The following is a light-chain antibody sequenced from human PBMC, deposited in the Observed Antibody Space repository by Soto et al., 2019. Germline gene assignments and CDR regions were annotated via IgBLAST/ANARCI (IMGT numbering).Light chain of an antibody. J-gene: IGKJ1*01. Sequence: DIQMTQSPATLSASAGDRATITCRASQSVSNKLAWYQQKPGKAPRLLIYGASTRETGVPARFSGSGSGTEFTLTISSLQPDDFAAYYCQQYNGFTGTFGQGTKVDIK. CDR1: QSVSNK. V-gene: IGKV1-5*01. CDR3: QQYNGFTGT. CDR2: GAS.